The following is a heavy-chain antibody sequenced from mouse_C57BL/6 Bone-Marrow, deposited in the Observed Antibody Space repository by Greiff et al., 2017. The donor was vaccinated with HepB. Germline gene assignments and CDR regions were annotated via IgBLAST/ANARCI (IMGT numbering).Heavy chain of an antibody. Sequence: EVQWVESGGGLVKPGGSLKLSCAASGFTFSSYAMSWVRQTPEKRLEWVATISDGGSYTYYPDNVKGRFTISRDNAKNNLYLQMSHLKSEDTAMYYCARDGLRDYWGQGTTLTVSS. CDR1: GFTFSSYA. J-gene: IGHJ2*01. V-gene: IGHV5-4*01. CDR3: ARDGLRDY. D-gene: IGHD3-2*02. CDR2: ISDGGSYT.